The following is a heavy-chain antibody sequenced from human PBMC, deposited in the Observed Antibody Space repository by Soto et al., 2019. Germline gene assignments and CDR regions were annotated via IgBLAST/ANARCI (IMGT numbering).Heavy chain of an antibody. J-gene: IGHJ4*02. CDR1: GYTFTNYG. Sequence: ASVKVSCXASGYTFTNYGSSWVRQAPGQGLEWMGWISAYNGNTKYAQKLQGRVTMTTDTSTSTAYMELRSLRSDDTAVYYCARDSPPVDYWGQGTLVTVSS. V-gene: IGHV1-18*01. CDR2: ISAYNGNT. CDR3: ARDSPPVDY.